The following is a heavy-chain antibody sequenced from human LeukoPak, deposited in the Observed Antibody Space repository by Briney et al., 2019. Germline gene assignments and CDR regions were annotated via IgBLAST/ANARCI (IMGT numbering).Heavy chain of an antibody. CDR1: GGSISSYY. J-gene: IGHJ4*02. CDR3: ARVVHKTSFDY. Sequence: SETLSLTCTVSGGSISSYYWSWIRQPPGKGLEWIGYIYYSGSTNYNPSLKSRVTISVDTSKNQFSLKLSSVTAADTAVYYCARVVHKTSFDYWGQGTLVTVSS. CDR2: IYYSGST. V-gene: IGHV4-59*08. D-gene: IGHD3-16*02.